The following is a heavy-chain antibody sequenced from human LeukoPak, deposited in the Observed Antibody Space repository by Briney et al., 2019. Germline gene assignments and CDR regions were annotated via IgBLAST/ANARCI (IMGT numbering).Heavy chain of an antibody. Sequence: ASVKVSCKASGYTFTSYGISWVRQAPGQGLEWMGWISAYNGNTNYAQKLQGRVTMTTDTSTSTAYMELRSLRSDDTAVYYCARLPYGSGSSPSDYYYYGMGVWGQGTTVTVSS. CDR2: ISAYNGNT. D-gene: IGHD3-10*01. CDR3: ARLPYGSGSSPSDYYYYGMGV. J-gene: IGHJ6*02. CDR1: GYTFTSYG. V-gene: IGHV1-18*01.